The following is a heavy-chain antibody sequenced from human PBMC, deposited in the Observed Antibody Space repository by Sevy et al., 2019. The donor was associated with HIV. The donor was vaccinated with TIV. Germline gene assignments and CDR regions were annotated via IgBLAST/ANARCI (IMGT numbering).Heavy chain of an antibody. CDR2: IKQDGSEK. D-gene: IGHD3-3*01. CDR1: GFTFSSYW. CDR3: ARDQITYYDFWTKGCYYYGMDV. Sequence: GGSLRLSCAASGFTFSSYWMSWVRQAPGKGLEWVANIKQDGSEKYYVDSVKGRFTISRDNAKNSLYLQMNSLRAEDTAVYYCARDQITYYDFWTKGCYYYGMDVWGQGTTVTVSS. J-gene: IGHJ6*02. V-gene: IGHV3-7*01.